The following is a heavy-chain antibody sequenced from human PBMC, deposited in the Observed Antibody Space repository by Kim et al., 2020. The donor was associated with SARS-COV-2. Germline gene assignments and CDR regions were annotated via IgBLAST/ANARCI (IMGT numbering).Heavy chain of an antibody. CDR1: GYTLTELS. Sequence: ASVKVSCKVSGYTLTELSMHWVRQAPGKGLEWMGGFDPEDGETIYAQKFQGRVTMTEDTSTDTAYMELSSLRSEDTAVYYCATDSLVGATRSPYYYYGMDVWGQGTTVTVSS. V-gene: IGHV1-24*01. J-gene: IGHJ6*02. D-gene: IGHD1-26*01. CDR3: ATDSLVGATRSPYYYYGMDV. CDR2: FDPEDGET.